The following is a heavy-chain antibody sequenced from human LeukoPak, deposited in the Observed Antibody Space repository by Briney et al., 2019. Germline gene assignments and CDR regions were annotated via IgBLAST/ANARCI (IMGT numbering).Heavy chain of an antibody. V-gene: IGHV4-30-2*01. Sequence: SETLSPTCAVSGGSISSGGYSWSWIRQPPGKGLEWIGYIYHSGSTYYNPSLKSRVTISVDRSKNQFSLKLSSVTAADTAVYYCARSNGDYFLFDYWGQGTLVTVSS. CDR2: IYHSGST. J-gene: IGHJ4*02. CDR1: GGSISSGGYS. CDR3: ARSNGDYFLFDY. D-gene: IGHD4-17*01.